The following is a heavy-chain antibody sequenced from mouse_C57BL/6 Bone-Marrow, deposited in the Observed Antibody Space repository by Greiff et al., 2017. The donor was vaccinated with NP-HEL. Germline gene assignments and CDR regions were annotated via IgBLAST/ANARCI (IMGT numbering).Heavy chain of an antibody. Sequence: QVQLQQPGAELVMPGASVKLSCKASGYTFTSYWMHWVKQRPGQGLEWIGEIDPSDSYTNYNQKFKGQSTLTVDKSSSTAYMQLSSLTSEDSAVYYCAREGTVAWFAYWGQGTLVTVSA. CDR1: GYTFTSYW. J-gene: IGHJ3*01. CDR2: IDPSDSYT. V-gene: IGHV1-69*01. CDR3: AREGTVAWFAY. D-gene: IGHD4-1*01.